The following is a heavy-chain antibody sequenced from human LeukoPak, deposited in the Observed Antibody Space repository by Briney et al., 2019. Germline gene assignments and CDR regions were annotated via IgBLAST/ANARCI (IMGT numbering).Heavy chain of an antibody. CDR3: ARVNLSDAFDI. D-gene: IGHD1-20*01. V-gene: IGHV4-34*01. CDR2: INHSGST. Sequence: SETLSLTCAVYGGSFSGYYWSWIRQPPGKGLEWIGEINHSGSTNYNPSLKSRVTISVDTSKSQFSLKLSSVTAADTAVYYCARVNLSDAFDIWGQGTMVTVSS. CDR1: GGSFSGYY. J-gene: IGHJ3*02.